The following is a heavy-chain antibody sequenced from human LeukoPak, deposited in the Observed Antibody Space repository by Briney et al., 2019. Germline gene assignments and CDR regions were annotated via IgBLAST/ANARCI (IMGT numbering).Heavy chain of an antibody. V-gene: IGHV3-30*02. D-gene: IGHD5-18*01. CDR1: GFNFNNYG. J-gene: IGHJ4*02. CDR3: VKDIRRGDNFGYDQFAY. Sequence: GGSLRLSCAASGFNFNNYGMHWVRQAPGKVLEWVAFIRFDGSAENYADSVKGRFNISRDNSKNTLHVQMNSLTADDTAVYYCVKDIRRGDNFGYDQFAYWGQGTLVTVSS. CDR2: IRFDGSAE.